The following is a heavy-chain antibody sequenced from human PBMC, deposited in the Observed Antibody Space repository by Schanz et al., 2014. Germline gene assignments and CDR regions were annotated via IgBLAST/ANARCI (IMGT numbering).Heavy chain of an antibody. CDR2: ISGSGGTI. J-gene: IGHJ4*02. Sequence: EVQLLESGGGLIQPGGSLRLSCAASGFIFGSSVMAWVRQAPGKGLEWVSAISGSGGTIYYADSVKGRFTISRDNAKNSLYLEMNSLRAEDTALYYCARDRRNADLDYWGQGTLVTVSS. CDR3: ARDRRNADLDY. CDR1: GFIFGSSV. V-gene: IGHV3-23*01. D-gene: IGHD1-1*01.